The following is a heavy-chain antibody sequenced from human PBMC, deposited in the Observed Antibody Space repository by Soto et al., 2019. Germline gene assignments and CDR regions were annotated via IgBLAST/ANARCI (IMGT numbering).Heavy chain of an antibody. Sequence: GASVKVSCKASGYTFTSYGISWVRQAPGQGLEWMGWISAYNGNTNYAQKLQGRVTMTTDTSTSTAYMELRSLRSDDTAVYYCAREIVAGTRNNWFDPWGQGTLVTVSS. J-gene: IGHJ5*02. V-gene: IGHV1-18*01. CDR3: AREIVAGTRNNWFDP. CDR2: ISAYNGNT. D-gene: IGHD6-19*01. CDR1: GYTFTSYG.